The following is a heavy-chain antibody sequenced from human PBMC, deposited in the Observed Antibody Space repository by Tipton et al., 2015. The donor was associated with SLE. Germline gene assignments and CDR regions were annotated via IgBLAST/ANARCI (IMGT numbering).Heavy chain of an antibody. CDR2: IYHSGST. J-gene: IGHJ4*02. CDR1: GGSISRNNW. V-gene: IGHV4-4*02. D-gene: IGHD5-24*01. Sequence: TLSLTCAVFGGSISRNNWWSWVRQPPGKGLEWIGEIYHSGSTNYNPSLKSRVTISVDTSKNQFSLKLSSVTAADTAVYYCARGDGYNFDYWGQGTLVTVSS. CDR3: ARGDGYNFDY.